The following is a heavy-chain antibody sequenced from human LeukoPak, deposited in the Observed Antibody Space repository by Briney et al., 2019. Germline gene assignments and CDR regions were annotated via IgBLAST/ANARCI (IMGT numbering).Heavy chain of an antibody. CDR2: IRYDGSNK. CDR1: GFTFSSYG. Sequence: PGGSLRLSCAASGFTFSSYGMHWVRQAPGKGLEWVAFIRYDGSNKYYADSVKGRFTISRDNSKNTLYLQMNSLRAEDTAVYYCAKDPEQWLVPVYYFDYWGQGTLVTVSS. V-gene: IGHV3-30*02. D-gene: IGHD6-19*01. CDR3: AKDPEQWLVPVYYFDY. J-gene: IGHJ4*02.